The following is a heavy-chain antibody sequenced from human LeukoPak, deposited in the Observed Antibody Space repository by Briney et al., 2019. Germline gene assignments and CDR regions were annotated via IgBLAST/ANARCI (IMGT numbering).Heavy chain of an antibody. V-gene: IGHV1-69*01. J-gene: IGHJ2*01. CDR1: GGTFSSYA. CDR3: ARDISSDYGDFWYFDL. CDR2: IIPILGTA. Sequence: GSSVKVSCKASGGTFSSYAISWVRQAPGQGLEWMGGIIPILGTANYAQKFQGRVTITADESTSTAYMELSSLRADDTAVYYCARDISSDYGDFWYFDLWGRGTVVTVSS. D-gene: IGHD4-17*01.